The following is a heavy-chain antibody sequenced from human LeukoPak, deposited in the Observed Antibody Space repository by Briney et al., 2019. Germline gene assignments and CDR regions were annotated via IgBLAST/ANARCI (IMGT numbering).Heavy chain of an antibody. CDR3: AKVFYYGSGRPDY. V-gene: IGHV3-23*01. CDR1: GFTFSSYA. D-gene: IGHD3-10*01. Sequence: SGGSLRLSCAASGFTFSSYAMSWVPQAPGKGLEWVSAISGSGGSTYYADSVKGRFTISRDNSKNTLYLQMNSLRAEDTAVYYCAKVFYYGSGRPDYWGQGTLVTVSS. CDR2: ISGSGGST. J-gene: IGHJ4*01.